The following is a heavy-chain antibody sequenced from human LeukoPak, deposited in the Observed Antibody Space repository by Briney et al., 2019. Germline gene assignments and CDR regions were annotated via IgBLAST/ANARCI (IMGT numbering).Heavy chain of an antibody. CDR2: MYYTGST. CDR1: GGSISSYY. CDR3: ARGPTVGSGWYYFDY. V-gene: IGHV4-59*08. Sequence: SETLSLTCTVSGGSISSYYWSWIRQPPGKGLEWIGCMYYTGSTNYNPSLKSRVTMSVDTSKNQFSLKLRSVTAADTAVYYCARGPTVGSGWYYFDYWGQGTLVTVSS. D-gene: IGHD6-19*01. J-gene: IGHJ4*02.